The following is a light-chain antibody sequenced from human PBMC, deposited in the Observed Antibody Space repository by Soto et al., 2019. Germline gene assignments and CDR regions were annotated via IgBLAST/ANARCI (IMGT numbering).Light chain of an antibody. CDR1: NSNIGSNT. CDR3: AAWDDSPNGVV. J-gene: IGLJ2*01. V-gene: IGLV1-44*01. Sequence: QSMLTQSPSVSGTPGQRVTISCSGSNSNIGSNTVNWYQQLPGTAPRLLIYKNDRRSSGVPDRFSGSRSGTSASLAIGGLQSEDEADYYCAAWDDSPNGVVFGGGTRLTVL. CDR2: KND.